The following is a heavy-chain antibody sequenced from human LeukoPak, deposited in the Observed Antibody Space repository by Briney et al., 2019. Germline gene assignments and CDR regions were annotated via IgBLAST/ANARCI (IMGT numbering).Heavy chain of an antibody. D-gene: IGHD6-19*01. V-gene: IGHV1-69*13. CDR3: ARINSSGRDY. CDR2: IIPIFGTA. CDR1: GGTFSSYA. J-gene: IGHJ4*02. Sequence: GASVKVSCKASGGTFSSYAISWVRQAPGQGLELMGGIIPIFGTANYAQKFQGRVTITADESTSTAYMELSSLRSEDTAVYYCARINSSGRDYWGQGTLVTVSS.